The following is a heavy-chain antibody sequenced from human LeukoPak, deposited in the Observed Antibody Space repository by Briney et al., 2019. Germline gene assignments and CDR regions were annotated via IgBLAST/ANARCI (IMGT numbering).Heavy chain of an antibody. Sequence: SETLSLTCAVYGGSFSGYYWSWIRQPPGKGLEWIGEINHSGSTNYNPSLKSRVTISVDTSKNQFSLKLSSVTDADTAVYYCARGRGTYYDFWSGPGGGWFDPWGQGTLVTVSS. J-gene: IGHJ5*02. CDR2: INHSGST. CDR3: ARGRGTYYDFWSGPGGGWFDP. D-gene: IGHD3-3*01. CDR1: GGSFSGYY. V-gene: IGHV4-34*01.